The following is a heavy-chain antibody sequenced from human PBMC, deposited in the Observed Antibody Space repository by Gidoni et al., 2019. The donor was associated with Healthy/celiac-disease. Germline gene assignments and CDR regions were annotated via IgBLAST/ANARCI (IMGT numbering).Heavy chain of an antibody. Sequence: EVQLVESGGGLIQPGGSLRLSCAASGFTVSSNYRSWVRQATGKGQEWVAVIYGGGSTYDADSVKGRFTISRDNSKNTLYRQMNSLRAEDTAVYYCARDSRRTTPYYYYGMDVWGQGTTVTVSS. CDR2: IYGGGST. CDR1: GFTVSSNY. V-gene: IGHV3-53*01. J-gene: IGHJ6*02. D-gene: IGHD2-15*01. CDR3: ARDSRRTTPYYYYGMDV.